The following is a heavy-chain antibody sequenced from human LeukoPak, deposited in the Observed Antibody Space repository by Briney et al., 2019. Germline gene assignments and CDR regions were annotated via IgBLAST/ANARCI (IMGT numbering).Heavy chain of an antibody. D-gene: IGHD1-26*01. Sequence: ASVKVSCKASGYTFTSYGISWVRQAPGQGLEWMGWISAYNGNTNYAQKLQGRVTMTTDTSTSTAYMELSSLRSEDTAVYYCARENSGSYITRFDYWGQGTLVTVSS. CDR2: ISAYNGNT. J-gene: IGHJ4*02. CDR1: GYTFTSYG. CDR3: ARENSGSYITRFDY. V-gene: IGHV1-18*01.